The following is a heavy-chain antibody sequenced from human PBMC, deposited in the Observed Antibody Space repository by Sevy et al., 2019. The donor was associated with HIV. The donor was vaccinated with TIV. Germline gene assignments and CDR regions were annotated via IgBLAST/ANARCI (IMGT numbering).Heavy chain of an antibody. J-gene: IGHJ4*02. CDR1: GLIFSHYG. V-gene: IGHV3-30*02. CDR3: AKNTAAAGTGGFDY. D-gene: IGHD6-13*01. Sequence: GGSLRLSCAASGLIFSHYGMHWVRQAPGKGLEWVAFISFDGSNKYYVYSVKGRFTISRDNSKNTLYLQMNSLRTEDTALYYCAKNTAAAGTGGFDYWGQGTLVTVSS. CDR2: ISFDGSNK.